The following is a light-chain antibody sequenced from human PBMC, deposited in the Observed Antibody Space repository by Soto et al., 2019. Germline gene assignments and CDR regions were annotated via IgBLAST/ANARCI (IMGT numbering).Light chain of an antibody. J-gene: IGKJ2*01. CDR2: GAS. V-gene: IGKV3-15*01. CDR3: QQSYNTPYT. CDR1: QSVSSN. Sequence: EIVMTQSPATLSVSPGERATLSCRASQSVSSNLAWYQQKPGQAPRLLIYGASTRATGIPFKFIGSGSGTEFTLNISSLQPGDFASYYCQQSYNTPYTFGQGTKVDIK.